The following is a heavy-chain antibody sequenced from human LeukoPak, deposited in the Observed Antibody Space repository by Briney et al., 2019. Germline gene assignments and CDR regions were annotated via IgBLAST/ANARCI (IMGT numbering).Heavy chain of an antibody. V-gene: IGHV3-23*01. CDR2: IGASGEST. CDR1: GFTFSVAV. Sequence: GGSLRPPSEASGFTFSVAVMTWVRQAPGKGLEWVSLIGASGESTYYADSVKGRFTISRDNSKNTLSLQMNSLRVENTAMYLCAKHIQLSTCGLGTMVTVSS. J-gene: IGHJ3*01. D-gene: IGHD2-21*01. CDR3: AKHIQLST.